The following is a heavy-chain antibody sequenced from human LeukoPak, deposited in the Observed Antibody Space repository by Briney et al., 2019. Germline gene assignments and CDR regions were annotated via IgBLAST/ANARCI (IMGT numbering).Heavy chain of an antibody. CDR3: ARGGGIVGATRPYYYYYYMDV. CDR1: GGLHSSYY. J-gene: IGHJ6*03. Sequence: PSEALFLTCTVSGGLHSSYYWSWVREPPGKGLEGVGDIYYRGNTNYNPSLKSRVTISVDTSKNQFSLKLSSVTAADTAVYYCARGGGIVGATRPYYYYYYMDVWGKGTTVTISS. V-gene: IGHV4-59*01. CDR2: IYYRGNT. D-gene: IGHD1-26*01.